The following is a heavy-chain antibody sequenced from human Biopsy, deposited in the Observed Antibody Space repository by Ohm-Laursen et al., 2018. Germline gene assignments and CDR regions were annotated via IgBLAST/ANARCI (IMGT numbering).Heavy chain of an antibody. CDR3: VRGVDYYDPYHYYALDV. V-gene: IGHV4-34*01. D-gene: IGHD3-22*01. Sequence: GTLSLTCAVYGESFNGYYWSWIRQTPGKGLERIGEINHSGRTNYNPSLKSGVTISVDTSKNQFSLKVRSVTAADTAVYYCVRGVDYYDPYHYYALDVWGQGTTVTVSS. J-gene: IGHJ6*02. CDR2: INHSGRT. CDR1: GESFNGYY.